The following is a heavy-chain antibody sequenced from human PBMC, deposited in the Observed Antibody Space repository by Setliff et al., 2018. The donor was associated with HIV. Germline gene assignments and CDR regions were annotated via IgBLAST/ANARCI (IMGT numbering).Heavy chain of an antibody. CDR3: AREGQYYDSRPVDP. J-gene: IGHJ5*02. Sequence: GASVKVSCKASGYTFTSYAMNWVRQAPGQGLEWMGWINTNTGNPTYAQGFTGRFVFSLDTSVSTAYLQISSLKAEDTAVYYCAREGQYYDSRPVDPWGQGTLVTVSS. CDR1: GYTFTSYA. V-gene: IGHV7-4-1*02. CDR2: INTNTGNP. D-gene: IGHD3-22*01.